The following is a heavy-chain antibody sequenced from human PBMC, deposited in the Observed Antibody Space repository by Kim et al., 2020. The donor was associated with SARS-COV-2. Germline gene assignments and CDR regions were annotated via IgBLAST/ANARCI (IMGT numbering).Heavy chain of an antibody. CDR2: ITGSGTSM. V-gene: IGHV3-21*01. CDR3: ARGFLVPAAMVQFGELSSQY. D-gene: IGHD2-2*01. CDR1: GFTFSNFV. J-gene: IGHJ4*02. Sequence: GGSLRLSCAASGFTFSNFVMNWVRQRPGKGLEWVASITGSGTSMWYADSVRGRFDISRDNGQNSLYLQMNSLRVEDTAVYYCARGFLVPAAMVQFGELSSQYWGQGILVTVSS.